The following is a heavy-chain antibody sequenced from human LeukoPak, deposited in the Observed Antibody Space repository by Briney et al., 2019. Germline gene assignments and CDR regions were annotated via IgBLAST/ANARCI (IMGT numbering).Heavy chain of an antibody. CDR3: ARDSGGLAALDY. J-gene: IGHJ4*02. CDR1: GYTFTGYY. Sequence: GASVKVSCKASGYTFTGYYMHWVRQAPGQGPEWMGWINPNSGGTNYAQKFQGRVTMTRDTSISTAYMELSRLRSDDTAVYYCARDSGGLAALDYWGQGTLVTVSS. CDR2: INPNSGGT. V-gene: IGHV1-2*02. D-gene: IGHD6-19*01.